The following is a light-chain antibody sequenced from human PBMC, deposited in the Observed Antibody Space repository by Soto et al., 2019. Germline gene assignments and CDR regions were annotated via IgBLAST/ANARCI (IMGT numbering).Light chain of an antibody. J-gene: IGKJ2*01. Sequence: DIVMTQSPDSLAVSLGERATINCKSSQSVLYSSNNKNYLAWYQQKPGHPPKLLICWASTRESGVPDRFSGSGSGTDFTLTISSLQAEDVAVYYCQQYYSTPSWTFGQGTKLEIK. V-gene: IGKV4-1*01. CDR3: QQYYSTPSWT. CDR1: QSVLYSSNNKNY. CDR2: WAS.